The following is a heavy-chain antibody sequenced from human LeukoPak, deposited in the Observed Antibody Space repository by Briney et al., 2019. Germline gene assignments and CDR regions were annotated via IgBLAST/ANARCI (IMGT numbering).Heavy chain of an antibody. CDR2: MSSDGSST. Sequence: GGSLRLSCAASGFTFSNYWMNWVRQVPGKGLMWVSRMSSDGSSTNYADSVKGRFTISRDNSKNTLYLQMNSLRAEDTAVYYCAKGRGWEASYYYYYMDVWGKGTTVTISS. CDR1: GFTFSNYW. D-gene: IGHD1-26*01. CDR3: AKGRGWEASYYYYYMDV. V-gene: IGHV3-74*01. J-gene: IGHJ6*03.